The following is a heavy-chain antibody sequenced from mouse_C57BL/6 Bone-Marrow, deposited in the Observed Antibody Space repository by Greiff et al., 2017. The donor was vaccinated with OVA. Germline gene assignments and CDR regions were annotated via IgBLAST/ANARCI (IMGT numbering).Heavy chain of an antibody. CDR3: ARSGDYDGPYFDY. D-gene: IGHD2-4*01. CDR1: GYTFTSYW. V-gene: IGHV1-59*01. CDR2: IDPSDSYT. J-gene: IGHJ2*01. Sequence: QVQLQQPGAELVRPGTSVKLSCKASGYTFTSYWMHWVKQRPGQGLEWIGVIDPSDSYTNYNQKFKGKATLTVDPSSSTAYMQLSSLTSEDSAVYYCARSGDYDGPYFDYWGQGTTLTVSS.